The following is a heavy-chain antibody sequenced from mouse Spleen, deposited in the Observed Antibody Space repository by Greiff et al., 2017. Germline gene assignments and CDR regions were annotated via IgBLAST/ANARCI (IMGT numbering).Heavy chain of an antibody. CDR1: GYTFTSYW. Sequence: QVHVKQPGAELVMPGASVKLSCKASGYTFTSYWMHWVKQRPGQGLEWIGEIDPSDSYTNYNQKFKGKATLTVDKSSSTAYMQLSSLTSEDSAVYYCARSGLTGTFAYWGQGTLVTVSA. D-gene: IGHD4-1*01. CDR2: IDPSDSYT. J-gene: IGHJ3*01. V-gene: IGHV1-69*01. CDR3: ARSGLTGTFAY.